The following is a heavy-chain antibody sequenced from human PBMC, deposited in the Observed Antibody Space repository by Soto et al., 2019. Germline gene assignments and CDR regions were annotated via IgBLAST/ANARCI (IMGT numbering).Heavy chain of an antibody. D-gene: IGHD5-18*01. CDR1: GYTFTSYG. Sequence: QVRLVQSGAEVKKPGASVKVSCKASGYTFTSYGISWVRQAPGQGLESMGWISAYNGNTNYAQKLQGRVTMTTDTSSSTAYMDLRRLRSDDTAVYYCARPVYSYGTSYYYGGMDVGGQGTTVTVSS. V-gene: IGHV1-18*04. CDR2: ISAYNGNT. J-gene: IGHJ6*02. CDR3: ARPVYSYGTSYYYGGMDV.